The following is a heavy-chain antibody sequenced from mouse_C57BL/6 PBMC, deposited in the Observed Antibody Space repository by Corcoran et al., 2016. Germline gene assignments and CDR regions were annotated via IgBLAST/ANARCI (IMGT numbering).Heavy chain of an antibody. Sequence: EVQLQQSGPELVKPGASVKISCKASGSTFTDYYMNWVKQSHGKSLEWIGDINPNNGGTSYNQKFKGKATLTVDKASSTDYMELRSLTSDDSAVYYCAIYDYAFDYWGQGTTLTVSS. J-gene: IGHJ2*01. V-gene: IGHV1-26*01. D-gene: IGHD2-4*01. CDR2: INPNNGGT. CDR3: AIYDYAFDY. CDR1: GSTFTDYY.